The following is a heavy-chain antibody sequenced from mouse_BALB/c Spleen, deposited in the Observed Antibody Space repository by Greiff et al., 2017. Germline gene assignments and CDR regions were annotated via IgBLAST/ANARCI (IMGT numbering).Heavy chain of an antibody. D-gene: IGHD2-3*01. V-gene: IGHV14-4*02. CDR3: NARGGYSYYFDY. CDR2: IDPENGDT. J-gene: IGHJ2*01. CDR1: GFNIKDYY. Sequence: EVQVVESGAELVRSGASVKLSCTASGFNIKDYYMHWVKQRPEQGLEWIGWIDPENGDTEYAPKFQGKATMTADTSSNTAYLQLSSLTSEDTAVYYCNARGGYSYYFDYWGQGTTLTVSS.